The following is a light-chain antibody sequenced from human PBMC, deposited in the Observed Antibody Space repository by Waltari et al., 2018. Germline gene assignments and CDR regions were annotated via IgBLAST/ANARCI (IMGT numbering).Light chain of an antibody. CDR3: GSYTSSTTLA. Sequence: QSALTQPASVSGSPGQSITISDRGPGRHVGGFGCVPWYLQNPGKAPKLILYDVSNRPLEVSHRFSGSKSGNTSSLTISGLQADDEAEYYCGSYTSSTTLAFGTGTKVTVL. CDR2: DVS. CDR1: GRHVGGFGC. J-gene: IGLJ1*01. V-gene: IGLV2-14*03.